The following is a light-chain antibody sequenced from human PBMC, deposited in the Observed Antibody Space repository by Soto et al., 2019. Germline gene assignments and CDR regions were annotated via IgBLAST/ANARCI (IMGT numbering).Light chain of an antibody. J-gene: IGKJ1*01. CDR3: QYYGRSPRP. CDR2: DAS. V-gene: IGKV3-11*01. CDR1: QSVSSY. Sequence: EIVLTQSPATRAVSPGERSTLSCRASQSVSSYLAWYQQKPGQAPRLLIYDASNRATGIPARFSGSGSGTDFTLTISSLEPEDFAVYYCQYYGRSPRPFGQGTKVDIK.